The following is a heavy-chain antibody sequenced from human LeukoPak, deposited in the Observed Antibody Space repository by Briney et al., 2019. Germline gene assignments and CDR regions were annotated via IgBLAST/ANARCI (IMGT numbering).Heavy chain of an antibody. V-gene: IGHV3-30*18. CDR2: ISNDGSSK. D-gene: IGHD2-2*01. CDR3: AKAAYCTSTSCHFSGYAQRPLDS. CDR1: GFTFNTYG. Sequence: GGSLRLSCVASGFTFNTYGMHWVRQAPGKGLERVTGISNDGSSKDYADSVKGRFTISRDKSKNTVYLQMNSLRVEDTAVYYCAKAAYCTSTSCHFSGYAQRPLDSWGQGTLVTVSS. J-gene: IGHJ4*02.